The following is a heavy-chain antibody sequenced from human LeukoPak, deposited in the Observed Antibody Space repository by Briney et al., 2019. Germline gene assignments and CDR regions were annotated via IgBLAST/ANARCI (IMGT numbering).Heavy chain of an antibody. D-gene: IGHD4-17*01. CDR1: GFTFSNFW. CDR3: AKCALGDYVGPHDY. Sequence: GGSLRLSCATSGFTFSNFWMHWVRQAPGKGLVWVSRITPGGGSADYMDSVRGRFTISRDNAKNTLYLQMNSLGAEDTAVYYCAKCALGDYVGPHDYWGQGTLVTVSS. V-gene: IGHV3-74*01. J-gene: IGHJ4*02. CDR2: ITPGGGSA.